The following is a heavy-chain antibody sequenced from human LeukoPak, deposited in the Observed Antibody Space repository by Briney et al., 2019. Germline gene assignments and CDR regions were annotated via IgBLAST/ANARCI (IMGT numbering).Heavy chain of an antibody. CDR2: MNPNSGNT. CDR3: ARGIAAAGWFDP. V-gene: IGHV1-8*01. D-gene: IGHD6-13*01. J-gene: IGHJ5*02. Sequence: ASVKVSCKASGYTFTSYDINWVRQATGQGLEWMGWMNPNSGNTGYAQKFQGRATMTRNTSISTAYMELSSLRSEDTAVYYCARGIAAAGWFDPWGQGTLVTVSS. CDR1: GYTFTSYD.